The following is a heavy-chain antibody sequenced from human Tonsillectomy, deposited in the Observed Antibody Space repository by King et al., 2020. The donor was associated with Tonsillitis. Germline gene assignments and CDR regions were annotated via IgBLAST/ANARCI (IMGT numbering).Heavy chain of an antibody. CDR2: ISWNSGSI. CDR1: GFTFDDYA. J-gene: IGHJ4*02. CDR3: AKFSLGGYGYGGGIDS. Sequence: QLVQSGGGLVQPGRSLRLSCAASGFTFDDYAMHWVRQAPGNGLEWCLGISWNSGSIGYADSVKGRFTISRDNAKNSLSLQMISLRPEDTALYYCAKFSLGGYGYGGGIDSWGQGTLVTVSS. D-gene: IGHD5-18*01. V-gene: IGHV3-9*01.